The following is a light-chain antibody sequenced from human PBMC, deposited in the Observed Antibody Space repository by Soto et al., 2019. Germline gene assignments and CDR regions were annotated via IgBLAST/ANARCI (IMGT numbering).Light chain of an antibody. CDR2: GAS. Sequence: ETVLTQSPGTLSLSPGERATLSSSASHIVSINYLAWYQQKPGQAPRLLIYGASSRATGIPDRFSGSGSGTDLTLTISRLQPEDYAVYYCQQYGNSPLTFGGGTKVDIK. V-gene: IGKV3-20*01. J-gene: IGKJ4*01. CDR1: HIVSINY. CDR3: QQYGNSPLT.